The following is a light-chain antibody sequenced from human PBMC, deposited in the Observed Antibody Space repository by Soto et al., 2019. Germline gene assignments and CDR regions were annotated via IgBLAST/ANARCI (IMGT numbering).Light chain of an antibody. CDR2: NVS. CDR1: QDVANR. V-gene: IGKV1-13*02. J-gene: IGKJ5*01. CDR3: QQFMSYPLT. Sequence: AIQLTQSPSSLSSSVGDRVIINCRASQDVANRLNWYQQTPGKPPKLLISNVSNLENGVPSRFSGSGSGTDFTLTITSLHPEDFGTYHCQQFMSYPLTFGQGTRLDIK.